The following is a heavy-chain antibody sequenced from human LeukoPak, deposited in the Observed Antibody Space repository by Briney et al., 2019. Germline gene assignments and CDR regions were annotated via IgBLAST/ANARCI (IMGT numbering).Heavy chain of an antibody. CDR2: IYTSGST. Sequence: SETLSLTCTVSGGSISSYYWSWIRQPAGKGLEWIGRIYTSGSTNYNPSLKSRVTISVDTSKNQFSLKLSSVTAADTAVYYCARRIAVAGTYNWFDPWGQGTLVTVSS. D-gene: IGHD6-19*01. CDR3: ARRIAVAGTYNWFDP. CDR1: GGSISSYY. J-gene: IGHJ5*02. V-gene: IGHV4-4*07.